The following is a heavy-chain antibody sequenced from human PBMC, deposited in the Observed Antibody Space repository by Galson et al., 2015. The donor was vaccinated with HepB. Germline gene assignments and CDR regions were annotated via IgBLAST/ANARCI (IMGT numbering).Heavy chain of an antibody. CDR2: IYNSGNT. Sequence: TLSLTCTVSGGSISSGGFYWSWIRHHPTKGLEWIGYIYNSGNTYYDPSLKSRVNISVDTPKNQFSLKLTSVTAADTAVYYCARGGTVANYRDWGQGTLVTVSP. CDR1: GGSISSGGFY. D-gene: IGHD5-24*01. V-gene: IGHV4-31*03. J-gene: IGHJ4*02. CDR3: ARGGTVANYRD.